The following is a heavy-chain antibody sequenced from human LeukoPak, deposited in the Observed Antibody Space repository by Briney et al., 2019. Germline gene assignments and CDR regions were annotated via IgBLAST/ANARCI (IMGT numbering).Heavy chain of an antibody. V-gene: IGHV3-53*01. J-gene: IGHJ6*02. CDR2: IYSGGST. CDR3: ASQLDPYYYYYGMDV. CDR1: GFTVSNNY. Sequence: PGGSLRLSCAASGFTVSNNYMSWVRQAPGKGLEWVSVIYSGGSTYYADSVKGRFTISRDNFKYTLYLQMNSLRAEDTAVYYCASQLDPYYYYYGMDVWGQGTTVTVSS. D-gene: IGHD1-1*01.